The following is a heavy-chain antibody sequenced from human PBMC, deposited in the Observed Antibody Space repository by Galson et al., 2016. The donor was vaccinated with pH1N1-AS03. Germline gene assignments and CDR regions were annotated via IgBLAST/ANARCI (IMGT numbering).Heavy chain of an antibody. CDR3: ARAPLYSGSLYYFDS. V-gene: IGHV3-7*01. CDR1: GFTFSTYW. CDR2: MNQGGSER. D-gene: IGHD1-26*01. Sequence: SLRLSCAASGFTFSTYWMSWVRQAPGKGLEWVASMNQGGSERYYVDSVKGRFTISRDNAKNSLYLQMNSLRPEDTALYYCARAPLYSGSLYYFDSWGQGALVTVSS. J-gene: IGHJ4*02.